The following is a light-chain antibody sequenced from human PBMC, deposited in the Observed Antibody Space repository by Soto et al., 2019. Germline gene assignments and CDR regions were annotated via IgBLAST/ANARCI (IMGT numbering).Light chain of an antibody. V-gene: IGLV2-23*01. CDR2: EGS. CDR3: CSYAGSSTLI. J-gene: IGLJ2*01. CDR1: SSDVGTYNL. Sequence: QSVLTQPASVSGSPGQSITISCTGTSSDVGTYNLVSWYQQHPGKAPKLMIYEGSKRPSGVSNRFSGSKSANTASLTISGLQAEDEADYYCCSYAGSSTLIFGGGTKVTVL.